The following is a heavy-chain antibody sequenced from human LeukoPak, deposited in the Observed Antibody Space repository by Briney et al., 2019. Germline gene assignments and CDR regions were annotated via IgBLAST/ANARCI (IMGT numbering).Heavy chain of an antibody. D-gene: IGHD3-22*01. CDR3: ARAQYYYDSSGSFQH. Sequence: ASEKVSCKASGGTFSSYAISWVRQAPGQGLEWMGWINPNSGGTNYAQKFQGRVTMTRDTSISTAYMELSRLRSDDTAVYYCARAQYYYDSSGSFQHWGQGTLVTVSS. V-gene: IGHV1-2*02. J-gene: IGHJ1*01. CDR2: INPNSGGT. CDR1: GGTFSSYA.